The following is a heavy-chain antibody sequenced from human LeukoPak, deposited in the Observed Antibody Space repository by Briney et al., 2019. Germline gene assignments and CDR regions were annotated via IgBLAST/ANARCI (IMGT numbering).Heavy chain of an antibody. D-gene: IGHD3-22*01. CDR2: INPNSGGT. V-gene: IGHV1-2*02. CDR1: GYTSTGCY. Sequence: ASVKVSCKASGYTSTGCYMHWVRQAPGQGLEWMGWINPNSGGTNYAQKFQGRVTMTRDTSISTAYMELSRLRSDDTAVYYCARDNSYYDSSGYDYWGQGTLVTVSS. CDR3: ARDNSYYDSSGYDY. J-gene: IGHJ4*02.